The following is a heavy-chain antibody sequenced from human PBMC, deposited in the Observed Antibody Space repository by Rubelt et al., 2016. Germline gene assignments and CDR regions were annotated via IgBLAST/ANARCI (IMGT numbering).Heavy chain of an antibody. J-gene: IGHJ5*02. V-gene: IGHV1-69*01. CDR3: ARERQLVGGWFDP. CDR1: GGTFSSYA. Sequence: QVQLVQSGAEVKKPGSSVKVSCKASGGTFSSYAISWVRQAPGQGLEWMGGMIPIFGTANYAQTVQGRVRITADESTSAADMERSSLRAEDTAVYYGARERQLVGGWFDPWGREPWSPSPQ. CDR2: MIPIFGTA. D-gene: IGHD6-13*01.